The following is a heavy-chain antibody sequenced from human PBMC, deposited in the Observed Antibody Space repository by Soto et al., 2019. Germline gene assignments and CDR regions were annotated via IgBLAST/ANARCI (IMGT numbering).Heavy chain of an antibody. CDR3: ARGDDYSNSYYYYGMDV. CDR1: GYTFTGYY. D-gene: IGHD4-4*01. V-gene: IGHV1-2*02. CDR2: INPNSGGT. Sequence: QVQLVQSGAEVKKPGASVKVSCKASGYTFTGYYMHWVRQAPGQGLEWMGWINPNSGGTNYAQKFQGRVTMTRDTSISTAYMELSRLRSDDTAVYYCARGDDYSNSYYYYGMDVWAQGTTVTVSS. J-gene: IGHJ6*02.